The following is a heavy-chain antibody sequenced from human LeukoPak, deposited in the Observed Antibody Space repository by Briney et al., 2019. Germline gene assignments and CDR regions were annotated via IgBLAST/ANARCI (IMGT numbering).Heavy chain of an antibody. V-gene: IGHV4-59*12. J-gene: IGHJ4*02. CDR2: IYYSGST. D-gene: IGHD3-22*01. CDR1: GGSLSSYY. Sequence: SETLSLTCTVSGGSLSSYYWSWLRQPPGKGLEWIGYIYYSGSTNYNPSLKSRVTISVDTSKDQFSLKLCSVTAADTAVYYCARGHQRRIVVVTQLQPFDYWGQGTLVTVSS. CDR3: ARGHQRRIVVVTQLQPFDY.